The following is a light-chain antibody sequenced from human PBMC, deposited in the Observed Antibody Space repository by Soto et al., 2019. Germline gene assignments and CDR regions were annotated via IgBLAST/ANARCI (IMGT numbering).Light chain of an antibody. J-gene: IGLJ1*01. CDR1: SSNVGPNS. CDR3: GAWDDRLTVYV. Sequence: QSVLTQPPSVSAAPGQEVTISCSGSSSNVGPNSLSWYQQLQGTAPKLVIYDNNKRPSGIPARFSGSKSGTSATLGITGLHTGDEADYYCGAWDDRLTVYVLGSGTKVTVL. V-gene: IGLV1-51*01. CDR2: DNN.